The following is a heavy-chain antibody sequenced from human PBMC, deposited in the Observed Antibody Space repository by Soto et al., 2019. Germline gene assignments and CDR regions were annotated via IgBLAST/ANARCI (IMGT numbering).Heavy chain of an antibody. V-gene: IGHV3-23*01. CDR2: ISGSGGSS. Sequence: PGGSLRLSCEASGFTFSNYAMSWVRQAPGKGLEWVSGISGSGGSSYYADSVKGRFTISRDNSKDTLYLQMNSLRAEDTAVYYCWKHWRPTLEALDDWGQGTLVTVAS. CDR1: GFTFSNYA. CDR3: WKHWRPTLEALDD. J-gene: IGHJ4*02. D-gene: IGHD1-1*01.